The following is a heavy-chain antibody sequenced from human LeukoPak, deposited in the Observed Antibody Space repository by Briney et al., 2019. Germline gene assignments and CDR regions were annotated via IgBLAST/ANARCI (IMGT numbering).Heavy chain of an antibody. CDR3: AREATWGEWYFDH. Sequence: GGSLRLSCVASGITFSRHGMDWVRQTPGKGLEWVAVIADDGGVKQYADSVKGRFTVSRDNSKSTLYLQMNGLSVEDTAIYYCAREATWGEWYFDHWGQGTPVTVSS. CDR1: GITFSRHG. CDR2: IADDGGVK. J-gene: IGHJ4*02. D-gene: IGHD3-3*01. V-gene: IGHV3-30*03.